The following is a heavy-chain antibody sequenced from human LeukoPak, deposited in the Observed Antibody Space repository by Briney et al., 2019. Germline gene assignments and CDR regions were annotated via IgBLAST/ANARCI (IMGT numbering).Heavy chain of an antibody. J-gene: IGHJ4*02. V-gene: IGHV3-33*07. CDR3: ARWGAGATIDY. Sequence: GSLRLSCAASGFSFSSYGIYWVRQAPGKGLEGVAVIWYDGSNQYYADSVKGRFTISRDNSGNTAYLQMNSLRVEDTAVYFCARWGAGATIDYWGQGTLVTVSS. D-gene: IGHD1-26*01. CDR2: IWYDGSNQ. CDR1: GFSFSSYG.